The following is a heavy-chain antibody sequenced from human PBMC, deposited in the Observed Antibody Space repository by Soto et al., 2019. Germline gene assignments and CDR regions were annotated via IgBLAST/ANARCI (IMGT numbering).Heavy chain of an antibody. J-gene: IGHJ6*03. D-gene: IGHD3-10*01. Sequence: GESLKISCSASGFTFSSYAMHWVRQAPGKGLEYVSAISSNGGSTYYADSVKGRFTISRDNSKNTLYLQMSSLRAEDTSVYYCVKAAPLGGEDYYYYMDVWGKGTTVTVSS. V-gene: IGHV3-64D*09. CDR2: ISSNGGST. CDR1: GFTFSSYA. CDR3: VKAAPLGGEDYYYYMDV.